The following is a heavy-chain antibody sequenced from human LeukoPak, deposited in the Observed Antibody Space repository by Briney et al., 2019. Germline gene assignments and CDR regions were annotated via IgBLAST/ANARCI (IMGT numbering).Heavy chain of an antibody. CDR3: ARHPWGISVADY. CDR2: IYPGDSET. J-gene: IGHJ4*02. V-gene: IGHV5-51*01. Sequence: GESLKISRKGFGYSFNSNWNGWGRQMPGKGLEWMGIIYPGDSETTYSPSFQGQVTISADKSITTAYLQWDSLRASDTAMYYCARHPWGISVADYSGPRTLVTVSS. CDR1: GYSFNSNW. D-gene: IGHD3-16*01.